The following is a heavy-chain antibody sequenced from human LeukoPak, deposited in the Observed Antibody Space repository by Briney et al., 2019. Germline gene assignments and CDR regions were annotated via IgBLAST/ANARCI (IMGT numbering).Heavy chain of an antibody. V-gene: IGHV1-69*04. CDR3: ASSSIAARRGLDY. CDR1: GGTFSSYA. J-gene: IGHJ4*02. D-gene: IGHD6-6*01. Sequence: SVKVSCKASGGTFSSYAISWVRQAPGQGLEWMGRIIPILGIANYAQKFQGRVTITADKSTSTAYMELSSLRSEDTAVYFCASSSIAARRGLDYWGQGTLVTVSS. CDR2: IIPILGIA.